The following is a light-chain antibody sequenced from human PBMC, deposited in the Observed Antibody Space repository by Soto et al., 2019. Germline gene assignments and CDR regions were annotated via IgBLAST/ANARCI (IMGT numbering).Light chain of an antibody. Sequence: QSALTQPASVSGSPGQSITISCTGTSSDVGGYNYVSWYQQHPGKAPKLMIYDVSNRPSGVSNRFSGSKSGNTASLTISGLQADDEADYYGSSYTSSSTPVVFGGWTKLTVL. V-gene: IGLV2-14*01. CDR2: DVS. CDR3: SSYTSSSTPVV. CDR1: SSDVGGYNY. J-gene: IGLJ2*01.